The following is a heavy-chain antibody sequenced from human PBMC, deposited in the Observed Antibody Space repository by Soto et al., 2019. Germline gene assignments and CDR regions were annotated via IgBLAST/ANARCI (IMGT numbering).Heavy chain of an antibody. CDR2: INPNSGGT. CDR1: GYTFTGYY. V-gene: IGHV1-2*04. J-gene: IGHJ5*02. Sequence: ASVKVSCKASGYTFTGYYMHWVRQAPGQGLEWMGWINPNSGGTNYAQKFQGWVTMTRDTSISTAYMELSRLRSDDTAVYYCARGDIAVVVAATRGWFDPWGQGTLVTVSS. D-gene: IGHD2-15*01. CDR3: ARGDIAVVVAATRGWFDP.